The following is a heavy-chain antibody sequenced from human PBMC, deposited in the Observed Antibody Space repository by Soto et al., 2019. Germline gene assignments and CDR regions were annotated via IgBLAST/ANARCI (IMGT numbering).Heavy chain of an antibody. D-gene: IGHD3-9*01. CDR3: ATVDILTGHWLIVS. J-gene: IGHJ4*02. Sequence: PGGSMGLSCAASELSFSSYAMSWVRQAPGKGLEWVSVISGNGDTSYYADSVTGRFTISRDNSKNTLYLQLSSLRAEDTAVYYCATVDILTGHWLIVSWGQGTLVTVSS. CDR1: ELSFSSYA. V-gene: IGHV3-23*01. CDR2: ISGNGDTS.